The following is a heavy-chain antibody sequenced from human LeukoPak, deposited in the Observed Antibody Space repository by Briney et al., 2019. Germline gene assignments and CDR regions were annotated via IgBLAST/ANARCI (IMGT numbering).Heavy chain of an antibody. Sequence: SETLSLTCTVSGDSITSYYWSWIRQPPGKGLEWIGYIYYSGSTNYNPSLKSRVTISVDTSKNQFSLKLSSVTAADTAVYYCARAGRGYSYGVFDYWGQGTLVTVSS. V-gene: IGHV4-59*01. D-gene: IGHD5-18*01. J-gene: IGHJ4*02. CDR2: IYYSGST. CDR1: GDSITSYY. CDR3: ARAGRGYSYGVFDY.